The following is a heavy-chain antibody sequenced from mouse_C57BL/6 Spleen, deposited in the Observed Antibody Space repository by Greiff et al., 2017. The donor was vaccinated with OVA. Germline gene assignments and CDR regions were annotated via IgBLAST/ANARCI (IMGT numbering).Heavy chain of an antibody. D-gene: IGHD2-1*01. CDR1: GFSLTSYG. V-gene: IGHV2-5*01. J-gene: IGHJ1*03. Sequence: VKLVESGPGLVQPSQSLSITCTVSGFSLTSYGVHWVRQSPGKGLEWLGVIWRGGSTDYNAAFMSRLSITKDNSKSQVFFKMNSLQADDTAIYYCAKGYYGNLDWYFDVWGTGTTVTVSS. CDR2: IWRGGST. CDR3: AKGYYGNLDWYFDV.